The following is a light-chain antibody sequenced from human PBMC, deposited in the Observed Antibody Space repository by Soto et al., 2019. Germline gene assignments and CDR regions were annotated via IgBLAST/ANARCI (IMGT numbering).Light chain of an antibody. CDR3: QQYSRAPLT. V-gene: IGKV3-15*01. J-gene: IGKJ1*01. CDR1: QSISSN. CDR2: GAS. Sequence: EIVMTQSPATLSVSPGESATLSCRASQSISSNLAWYQQKPGQAPRLLIYGASARATTIPARFSGSGSGTEFTLTISSLQSEDFAVYYCQQYSRAPLTFGQGTKVEIK.